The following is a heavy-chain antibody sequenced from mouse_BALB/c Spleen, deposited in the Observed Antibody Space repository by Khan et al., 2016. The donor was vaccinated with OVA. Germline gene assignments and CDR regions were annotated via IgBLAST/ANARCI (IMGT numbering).Heavy chain of an antibody. V-gene: IGHV1S137*01. Sequence: QVQLQQSGPELVRPGVSVKISCKGSGYTFTDYAMYWVKQSHAKSLEWIGLISTYSGNTNYNQKFKHKATMTVDTSSSTAYMELARLTSEDSAIYYCARPAYDGYYDYWGQGTTLTVSS. CDR2: ISTYSGNT. CDR1: GYTFTDYA. J-gene: IGHJ2*01. CDR3: ARPAYDGYYDY. D-gene: IGHD2-3*01.